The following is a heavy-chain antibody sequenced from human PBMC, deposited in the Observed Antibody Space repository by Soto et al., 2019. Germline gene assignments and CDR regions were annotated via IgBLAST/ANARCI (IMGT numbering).Heavy chain of an antibody. Sequence: GESLKISCKGSGYNFTTYWIVWVRQMPGEGLEWMGIIYPGDSDTRYSPSFQGRVTISADNSVSTAYLQWSSLEASDTAMYYCARQGIEAPATFDFWGQGTLVTVSS. CDR1: GYNFTTYW. CDR3: ARQGIEAPATFDF. J-gene: IGHJ4*02. V-gene: IGHV5-51*01. CDR2: IYPGDSDT. D-gene: IGHD2-15*01.